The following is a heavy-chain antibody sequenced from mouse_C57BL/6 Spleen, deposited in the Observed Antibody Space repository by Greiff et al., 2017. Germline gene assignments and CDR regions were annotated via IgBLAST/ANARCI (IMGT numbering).Heavy chain of an antibody. CDR3: ARTDGNPWFAY. V-gene: IGHV1-22*01. J-gene: IGHJ3*01. D-gene: IGHD2-1*01. Sequence: EVKVVESGPELVKPGASVKMSCKASGYTFTDYNMHWVKQSHGKSLEWIGYINPNNGGTSYNQKFKGKATLTVNKSSSTAYMELRSLTSEDSAVYYCARTDGNPWFAYWGQGTLVTVSA. CDR1: GYTFTDYN. CDR2: INPNNGGT.